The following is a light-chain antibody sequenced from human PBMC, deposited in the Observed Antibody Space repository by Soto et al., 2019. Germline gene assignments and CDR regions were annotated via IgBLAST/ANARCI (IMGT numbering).Light chain of an antibody. CDR3: ATWEDSLNGYLV. J-gene: IGLJ2*01. CDR2: NNN. V-gene: IGLV1-44*01. Sequence: QSVLTQPPSVSGTPGQRVTISCSGSGSNIGSNTVTWYQQFPGTAPKLLIFNNNQRPSGVPDRFSGSKSGTSASLAISGLQSEDEADYYCATWEDSLNGYLVFGGGTQLTVL. CDR1: GSNIGSNT.